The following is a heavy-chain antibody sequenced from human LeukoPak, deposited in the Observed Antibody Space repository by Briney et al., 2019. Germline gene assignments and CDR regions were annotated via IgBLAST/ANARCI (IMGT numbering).Heavy chain of an antibody. D-gene: IGHD2-15*01. J-gene: IGHJ4*02. Sequence: SVKVSCKASGGTFSSYAISWVRQAPGQGLEWMGRIIPILGIANYAQKFQGRVTITADKSTSTAYMELSSLRSEDTAVYYCARPADCSGGSCYSDSFDYWGQGTLVTVSS. V-gene: IGHV1-69*04. CDR1: GGTFSSYA. CDR3: ARPADCSGGSCYSDSFDY. CDR2: IIPILGIA.